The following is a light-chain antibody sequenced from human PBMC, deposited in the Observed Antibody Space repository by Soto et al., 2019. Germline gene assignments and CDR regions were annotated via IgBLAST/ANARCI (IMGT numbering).Light chain of an antibody. CDR2: DVS. V-gene: IGKV1-5*01. CDR1: QSISSW. Sequence: DIQMTQSPSTLSASVGDRVTITCRASQSISSWLAWYHQKPGKAPKLLIYDVSSLESGVPSRFSGSGSGTESTLTISSLQPDDFTTYYCQQYNSYPWTFGQGTKVEIK. J-gene: IGKJ1*01. CDR3: QQYNSYPWT.